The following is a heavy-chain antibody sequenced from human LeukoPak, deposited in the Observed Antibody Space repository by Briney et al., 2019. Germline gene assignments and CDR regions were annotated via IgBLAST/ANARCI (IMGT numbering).Heavy chain of an antibody. CDR1: GINFRGYW. D-gene: IGHD3-9*01. CDR2: MKQDGSEK. CDR3: ARDYDILTGYYNVPGY. Sequence: PGGSLRLSCAVSGINFRGYWMAWVRQAPGKGLEWVANMKQDGSEKYYVDSVKGRFTISRDNAKNSLYLQMNSLRAEDTAVYYCARDYDILTGYYNVPGYWGQGTLVTVSS. J-gene: IGHJ4*02. V-gene: IGHV3-7*03.